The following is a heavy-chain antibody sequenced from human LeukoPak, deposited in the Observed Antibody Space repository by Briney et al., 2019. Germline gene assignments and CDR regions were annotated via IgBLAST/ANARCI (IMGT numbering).Heavy chain of an antibody. Sequence: PGGTLRLSCVASGFTYSHYGMHWVRQAPGKGLEWVAFIRYDGSNKYYADSVKGRFTISRDNSKNTLNLQMNSLRAEDTAVYYCAKDPTHYRVWDYYETIGLSYWGQGTLVTVSS. CDR3: AKDPTHYRVWDYYETIGLSY. J-gene: IGHJ4*02. V-gene: IGHV3-30*02. D-gene: IGHD3-22*01. CDR2: IRYDGSNK. CDR1: GFTYSHYG.